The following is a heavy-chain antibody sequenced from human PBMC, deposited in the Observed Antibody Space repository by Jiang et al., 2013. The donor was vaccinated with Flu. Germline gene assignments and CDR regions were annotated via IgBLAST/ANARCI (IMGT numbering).Heavy chain of an antibody. D-gene: IGHD3-16*01. J-gene: IGHJ4*02. CDR3: ARDPDRAGAFFDY. CDR2: INPKSGVT. Sequence: VQLVESGAEVKEPGASVEVSCKASGYVFIDKYVHWLRQAPGEGLEWMGWINPKSGVTKYAWKFQGRVTMTTDTSIGTAYMDLSRLTSDDTAVYYCARDPDRAGAFFDYWGQGTLVTVSS. V-gene: IGHV1-2*02. CDR1: GYVFIDKY.